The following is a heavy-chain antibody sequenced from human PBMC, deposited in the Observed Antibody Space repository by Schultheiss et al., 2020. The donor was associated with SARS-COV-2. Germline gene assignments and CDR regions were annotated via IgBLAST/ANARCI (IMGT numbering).Heavy chain of an antibody. Sequence: GGSLRLSCAASGFTFSSYGMHWVRQAPGKGLEWVAVIWYDGSNKYYADSVKGRFTISRDNSKNTLYLQMNSLRAEDTAVYYCARDYYDSSGYRSLVIDYWGQGTLVTVSS. D-gene: IGHD3-22*01. CDR3: ARDYYDSSGYRSLVIDY. V-gene: IGHV3-33*01. CDR1: GFTFSSYG. CDR2: IWYDGSNK. J-gene: IGHJ4*02.